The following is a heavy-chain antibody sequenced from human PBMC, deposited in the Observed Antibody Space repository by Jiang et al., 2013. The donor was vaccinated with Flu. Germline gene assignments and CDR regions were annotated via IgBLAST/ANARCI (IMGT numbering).Heavy chain of an antibody. CDR3: AKGDGDYQGWFDS. Sequence: QLVEVWGRAWDSLGGPVRLSCAASGFNFRNYDMSWVRQAPGKGLEWVSSISGSGGITYYAYSVKGRFTISRDNSKTTLYLQMNSLRAEDTALYYCAKGDGDYQGWFDSWGQGTLVSVSS. J-gene: IGHJ5*01. CDR2: ISGSGGIT. V-gene: IGHV3-23*04. CDR1: GFNFRNYD. D-gene: IGHD4-17*01.